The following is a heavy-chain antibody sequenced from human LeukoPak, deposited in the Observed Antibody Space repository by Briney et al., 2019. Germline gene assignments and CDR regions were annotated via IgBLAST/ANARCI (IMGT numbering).Heavy chain of an antibody. CDR3: ARSSLAVWSGSNRPYFDY. V-gene: IGHV3-30*04. CDR1: GFTFSSYA. Sequence: PGGSLRLSCAASGFTFSSYAMHWVRQAPGKGLEWVAVISYDGSNKYYADSVKGRFTISRDNSKNTLYLQMNSLRAEDTAVYYCARSSLAVWSGSNRPYFDYWGQGTLVTVSS. CDR2: ISYDGSNK. J-gene: IGHJ4*02. D-gene: IGHD3-3*01.